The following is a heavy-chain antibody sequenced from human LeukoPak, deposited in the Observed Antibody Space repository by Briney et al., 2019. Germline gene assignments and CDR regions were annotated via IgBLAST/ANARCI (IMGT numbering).Heavy chain of an antibody. CDR3: ARARTYYDSSAYHCWFDP. CDR1: GYTFTSYG. D-gene: IGHD3-22*01. CDR2: ISAYSGNT. Sequence: ASVKVSCKASGYTFTSYGISWVRQAPGQGLEWMGWISAYSGNTNYAQKFLGRVTMTTDTYTSIAYMELRSLRSDDTAVYYCARARTYYDSSAYHCWFDPWGQGTLVTVSS. J-gene: IGHJ5*02. V-gene: IGHV1-18*01.